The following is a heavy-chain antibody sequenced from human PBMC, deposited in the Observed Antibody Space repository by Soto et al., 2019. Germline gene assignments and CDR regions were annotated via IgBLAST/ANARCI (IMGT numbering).Heavy chain of an antibody. D-gene: IGHD2-2*01. CDR2: IIPIFGTA. J-gene: IGHJ6*02. V-gene: IGHV1-69*13. Sequence: SVKVSCKASGGTFSSYAISWVRQAPGQGREWMGGIIPIFGTANYAQKFQGRVTITADESTSTAYMELSSLRSEDTAVYYCAVRVVVVPASKDPILDGMDVWGQGTTVTVSS. CDR1: GGTFSSYA. CDR3: AVRVVVVPASKDPILDGMDV.